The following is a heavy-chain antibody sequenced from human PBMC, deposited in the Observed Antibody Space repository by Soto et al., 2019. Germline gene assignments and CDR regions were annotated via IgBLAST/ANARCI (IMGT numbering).Heavy chain of an antibody. CDR1: GFTFSSYA. D-gene: IGHD2-2*01. V-gene: IGHV3-30-3*01. J-gene: IGHJ6*02. CDR2: ISYDGSNK. Sequence: GGSLRLSCAASGFTFSSYAMHWVRQAPGKGLEWVAVISYDGSNKYYADSVKGRFTISRDNSKNTLYLQMNSLRAEDTAVYYCARDQGYCSSTSCPSYYYYGMDVWGQGTTVTVSS. CDR3: ARDQGYCSSTSCPSYYYYGMDV.